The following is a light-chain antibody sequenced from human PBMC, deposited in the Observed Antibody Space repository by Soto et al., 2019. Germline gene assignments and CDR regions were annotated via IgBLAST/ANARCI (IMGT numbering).Light chain of an antibody. CDR3: QQRSNWPLT. J-gene: IGKJ5*01. Sequence: EIVLTQSPATLSLSPGERATLSCRASQSVSGYLAWYQQKPGQAPRLLIYDASSRATGIPARSSGTGSGTDFTLTIGSLEPEDFAVYYCQQRSNWPLTFGQGTRLEIK. CDR1: QSVSGY. V-gene: IGKV3-11*01. CDR2: DAS.